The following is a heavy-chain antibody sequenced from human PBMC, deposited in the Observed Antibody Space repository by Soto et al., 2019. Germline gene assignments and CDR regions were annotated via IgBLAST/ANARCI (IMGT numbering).Heavy chain of an antibody. D-gene: IGHD4-4*01. CDR3: AKVIQMATVRGYFDY. CDR1: GFIFGGYG. CDR2: INGDGGST. V-gene: IGHV3-23*01. Sequence: PGGSLRLSCAASGFIFGGYGMSWVRQAPGKGLEWVAAINGDGGSTYYADSVKGRFTISRDNSKNTLNLQMNSLRDEDTAVYYCAKVIQMATVRGYFDYWGHGTLVTSPQ. J-gene: IGHJ4*01.